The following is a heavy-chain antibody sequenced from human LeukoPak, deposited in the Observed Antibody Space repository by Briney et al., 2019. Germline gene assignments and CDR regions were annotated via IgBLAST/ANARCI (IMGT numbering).Heavy chain of an antibody. CDR1: GGTFSSYA. V-gene: IGHV1-69*05. J-gene: IGHJ4*02. CDR2: IIPIFGTA. Sequence: SVKVSCKASGGTFSSYAISWVRQAPGQGLKWMGGIIPIFGTANYAQKFQGRVTITTDESTSTAYMELSSLRSEDTAVYYCALPRRDGYNFDYWGQGTLVTVSS. D-gene: IGHD5-24*01. CDR3: ALPRRDGYNFDY.